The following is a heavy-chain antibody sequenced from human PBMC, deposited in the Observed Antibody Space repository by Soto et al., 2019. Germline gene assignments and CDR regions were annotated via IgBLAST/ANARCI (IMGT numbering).Heavy chain of an antibody. CDR2: MSYDGSSK. CDR1: GFNFSSFG. CDR3: AKDRGWSSADLEY. D-gene: IGHD6-19*01. V-gene: IGHV3-30*18. Sequence: GGSLRLSXAASGFNFSSFGMHWVRQAPGKGLEWVALMSYDGSSKYYQDSLKGRFTISRDKSKNTLYLQMSSLRVEDTAVYYCAKDRGWSSADLEYWGQGTLVTVSS. J-gene: IGHJ4*02.